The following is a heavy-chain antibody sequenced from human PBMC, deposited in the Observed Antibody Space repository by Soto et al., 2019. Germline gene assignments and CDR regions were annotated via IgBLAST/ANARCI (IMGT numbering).Heavy chain of an antibody. J-gene: IGHJ6*02. CDR3: ARDGSYYDFWSGYFHYYYGMDV. V-gene: IGHV1-69*05. Sequence: SVKVSCKASGGTFSSYAISWVRQAPGQGLEWMGGIIPIFGTANYAQKFQGRFTISRDNSKNTLYLQMNSLRAEDTAVYYCARDGSYYDFWSGYFHYYYGMDVWGQGTTVTVSS. D-gene: IGHD3-3*01. CDR2: IIPIFGTA. CDR1: GGTFSSYA.